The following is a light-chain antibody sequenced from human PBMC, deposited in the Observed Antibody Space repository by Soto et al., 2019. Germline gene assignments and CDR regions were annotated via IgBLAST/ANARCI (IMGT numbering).Light chain of an antibody. CDR1: QRLFTGY. CDR3: QQYKRPPFA. J-gene: IGKJ2*01. V-gene: IGKV3-20*01. Sequence: EIVLTQSPGTLSLFPGDRATISCRASQRLFTGYLAWFQQKPGQAPRLLIYDASSRSAVVPERVTGGGSGADFTLTISGLEPEDFALYFCQQYKRPPFAFGQGTKLEIK. CDR2: DAS.